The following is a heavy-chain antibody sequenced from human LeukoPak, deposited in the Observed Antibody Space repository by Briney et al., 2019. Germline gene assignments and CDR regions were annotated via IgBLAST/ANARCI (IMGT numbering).Heavy chain of an antibody. CDR2: IDSGGST. CDR1: RFTVSSNY. J-gene: IGHJ4*02. CDR3: ARDSRGYNYGRPPDY. D-gene: IGHD5-18*01. Sequence: GGSLRLSCAASRFTVSSNYMSWVRQAPGKGLEWVSVIDSGGSTYYADSVKGRFTISRDNSKNTLYLQMNSLRAEDTAVYYCARDSRGYNYGRPPDYWGQGTLVTVSS. V-gene: IGHV3-66*01.